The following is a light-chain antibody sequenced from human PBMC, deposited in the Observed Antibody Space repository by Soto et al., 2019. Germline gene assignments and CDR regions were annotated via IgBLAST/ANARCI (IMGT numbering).Light chain of an antibody. Sequence: ELVLTQSPGTLSLSPGESATVSCRASQTISRNYLVWYQKKRGQAPRLLIYGASTRATGIPDRVTGSGSGTDFSLTITLVEPEDFAVYDCQQYGGPVPWTFGQGTTVE. CDR1: QTISRNY. CDR3: QQYGGPVPWT. J-gene: IGKJ1*01. V-gene: IGKV3-20*01. CDR2: GAS.